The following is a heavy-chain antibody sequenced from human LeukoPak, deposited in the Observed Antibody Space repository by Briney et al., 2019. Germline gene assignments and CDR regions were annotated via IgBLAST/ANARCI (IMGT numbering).Heavy chain of an antibody. Sequence: ASVKVSCKASGYTFTAYNMHWVRQAPGQGLEWMGRIIGYNAATDYAQKFQGRVTFTRDTSISTAYMDLTNLRSDDTAVYYCARGHDYGFEYWGQGALVTVLS. CDR2: IIGYNAAT. CDR1: GYTFTAYN. D-gene: IGHD4/OR15-4a*01. CDR3: ARGHDYGFEY. J-gene: IGHJ4*02. V-gene: IGHV1-2*06.